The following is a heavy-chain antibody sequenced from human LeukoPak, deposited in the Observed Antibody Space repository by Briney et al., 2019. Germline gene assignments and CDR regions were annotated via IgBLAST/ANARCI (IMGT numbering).Heavy chain of an antibody. V-gene: IGHV4-39*02. CDR2: IYYTGTT. Sequence: SETLSLTCTVSGGSIRGSSYYWGWIRQPPGKGLEWIGNIYYTGTTYYNPSLKSRVTISVDTSKNHFSLRLRSVTAADTAVYFCARPRDDSTGYYRGYWGQGTLVTVSS. CDR1: GGSIRGSSYY. J-gene: IGHJ4*02. D-gene: IGHD3-22*01. CDR3: ARPRDDSTGYYRGY.